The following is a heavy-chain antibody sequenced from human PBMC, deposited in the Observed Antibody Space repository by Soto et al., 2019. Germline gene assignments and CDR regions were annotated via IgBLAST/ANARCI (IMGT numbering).Heavy chain of an antibody. D-gene: IGHD3-22*01. J-gene: IGHJ4*02. CDR2: IYWDDDK. V-gene: IGHV2-5*02. Sequence: QITLKESGPTLVKPTQTLTLTCTFSGFSLSTSGVGVGWIRQPPGKALEWLALIYWDDDKRYSPSLKSRLTLTKDTSKNQVVLTMTNMDPVDTATYYCAHRRFHYDRSGYYADYWGQGTLVTVSS. CDR3: AHRRFHYDRSGYYADY. CDR1: GFSLSTSGVG.